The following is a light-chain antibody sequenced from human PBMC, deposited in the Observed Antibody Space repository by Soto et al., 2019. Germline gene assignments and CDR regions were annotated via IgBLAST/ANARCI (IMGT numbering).Light chain of an antibody. CDR2: DAS. CDR3: QQRSNWPLT. V-gene: IGKV3-11*01. J-gene: IGKJ4*02. CDR1: QSVSSL. Sequence: EIVLTQSPATLSLSPGERATLSCRASQSVSSLLAWYQQKSGQPPRLLVSDASKRATGVPDRFSGSGSGTDFSLTISSLEPEDFAIYYCQQRSNWPLTFGAGTKVEIK.